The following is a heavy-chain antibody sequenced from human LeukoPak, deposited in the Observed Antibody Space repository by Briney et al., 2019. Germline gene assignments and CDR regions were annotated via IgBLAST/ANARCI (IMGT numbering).Heavy chain of an antibody. CDR3: AKGSDYPDN. Sequence: GGSLRLSCAASGFTFSSYGMHWVRQAPGKGLEWVAVISYDGSNKYYADSVKGRFTISRDNSKNTLFLQMNSLRAEDTCVYYCAKGSDYPDNWGQGTLVTVSS. V-gene: IGHV3-30*18. CDR1: GFTFSSYG. CDR2: ISYDGSNK. J-gene: IGHJ4*02.